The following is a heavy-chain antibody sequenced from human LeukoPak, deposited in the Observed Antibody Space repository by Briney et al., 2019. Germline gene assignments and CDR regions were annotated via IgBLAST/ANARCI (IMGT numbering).Heavy chain of an antibody. Sequence: SETLSLTCAVSGGSISSGGYSWSWIRQPPGKGLEWIGYIYHSGSTYYNPSLKSRVTISLDRSKSQFSLKLSSVTAADTAVYYCARTRVDYGDFLNWFDPWGQGTLVTVSS. CDR1: GGSISSGGYS. CDR2: IYHSGST. J-gene: IGHJ5*02. D-gene: IGHD4-17*01. CDR3: ARTRVDYGDFLNWFDP. V-gene: IGHV4-30-2*01.